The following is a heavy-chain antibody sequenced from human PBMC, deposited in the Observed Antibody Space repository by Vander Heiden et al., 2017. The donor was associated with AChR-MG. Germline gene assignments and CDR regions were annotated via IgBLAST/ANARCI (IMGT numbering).Heavy chain of an antibody. Sequence: QVQLQESGPGLVKPSETLSLTCTVSSRSISNYYWSWIRPPAGKGLEWIGRIYATGTSDYNPSLKSRVTMSVDTSKNQFSLKLSSVTAADTAVYYCAREATVSFDNWGQGTLVAVSP. CDR3: AREATVSFDN. CDR1: SRSISNYY. J-gene: IGHJ4*02. V-gene: IGHV4-4*07. D-gene: IGHD4-17*01. CDR2: IYATGTS.